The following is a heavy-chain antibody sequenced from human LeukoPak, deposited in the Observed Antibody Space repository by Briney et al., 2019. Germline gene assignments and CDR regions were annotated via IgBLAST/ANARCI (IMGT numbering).Heavy chain of an antibody. CDR1: GFTFNTYW. Sequence: GGSLRLSCAASGFTFNTYWMSWVRQAPGKGLEWVANIKQDGREKYYVDSMKGRLTISRDNAKNTLYLQMTSLRAEDTAVYYCAKDRVTAAGYYFDYWGQGTLVTVSS. V-gene: IGHV3-7*01. J-gene: IGHJ4*02. CDR2: IKQDGREK. D-gene: IGHD6-13*01. CDR3: AKDRVTAAGYYFDY.